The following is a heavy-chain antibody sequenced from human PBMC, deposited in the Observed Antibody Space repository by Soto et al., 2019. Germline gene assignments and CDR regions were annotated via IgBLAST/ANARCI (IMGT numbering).Heavy chain of an antibody. J-gene: IGHJ6*02. Sequence: GGSLRLSCAASGLTFSSYAMSWVRQAPGKGLEWVSAISGSGGSTYYADSVKGRFTISRDNSKNTLYLQMNSLRAEDTAVYYCAKDGNPITIYGVFPLGYGMDVWGQGTTVTVYS. CDR1: GLTFSSYA. CDR3: AKDGNPITIYGVFPLGYGMDV. V-gene: IGHV3-23*01. CDR2: ISGSGGST. D-gene: IGHD3-10*02.